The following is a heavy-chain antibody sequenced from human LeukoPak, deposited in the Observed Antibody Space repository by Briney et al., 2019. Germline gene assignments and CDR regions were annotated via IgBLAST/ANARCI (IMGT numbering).Heavy chain of an antibody. CDR3: AREKYESWNNRWFDN. Sequence: GAAVKDTFMASGYTFTNYAINWVRQAPGQGLEWMGWISTDNANTIYAQKFRGRVTMTTDTSTSTAYMELGSLISDDTAVYYCAREKYESWNNRWFDNWGQGTLVTVSS. D-gene: IGHD1/OR15-1a*01. V-gene: IGHV1-18*01. CDR2: ISTDNANT. CDR1: GYTFTNYA. J-gene: IGHJ5*02.